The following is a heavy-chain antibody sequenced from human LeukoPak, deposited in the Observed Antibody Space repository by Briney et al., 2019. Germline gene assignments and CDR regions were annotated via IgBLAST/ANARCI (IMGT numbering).Heavy chain of an antibody. V-gene: IGHV3-9*03. D-gene: IGHD3-3*01. CDR2: ISWNSGSI. CDR1: GFTFDDYA. CDR3: TKTTYYDFWSGYFDY. J-gene: IGHJ4*02. Sequence: QPGRSLRLSCAASGFTFDDYAMHWVRQAPGKGLEWVSGISWNSGSIGYADSVKGRFTISRDNAKNSVYLQMNSLRVEDMALYYCTKTTYYDFWSGYFDYWGQGTLVTVSS.